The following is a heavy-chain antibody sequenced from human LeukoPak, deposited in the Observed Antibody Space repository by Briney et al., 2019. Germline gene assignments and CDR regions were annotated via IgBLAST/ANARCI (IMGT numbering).Heavy chain of an antibody. CDR3: AREAYYCSGGSCSLPFDY. D-gene: IGHD2-15*01. J-gene: IGHJ4*02. CDR2: ISAYNGNT. V-gene: IGHV1-18*01. Sequence: ASVKVSCKASGGTFSSYAISWVRQAPGQGLEWMGWISAYNGNTNYAQKLQGRVTMTTDTSTSTAYMELRSLRSDDTAVYYCAREAYYCSGGSCSLPFDYWGQGTLVTVSP. CDR1: GGTFSSYA.